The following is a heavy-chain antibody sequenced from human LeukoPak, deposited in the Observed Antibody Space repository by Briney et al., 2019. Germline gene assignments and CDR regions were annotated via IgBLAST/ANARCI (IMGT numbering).Heavy chain of an antibody. J-gene: IGHJ6*02. CDR1: GGSISSSSYY. Sequence: SETLSLTCTVSGGSISSSSYYWGWIRQPPGKGLEWIGSIYYSGSTYYNPSLKSRVTISVDTSKNQFSLKLSSVTAADTAVYYCARSWGSGSYYKPAYYYYGMDVWGQGTTVTVSS. CDR2: IYYSGST. V-gene: IGHV4-39*07. D-gene: IGHD3-10*01. CDR3: ARSWGSGSYYKPAYYYYGMDV.